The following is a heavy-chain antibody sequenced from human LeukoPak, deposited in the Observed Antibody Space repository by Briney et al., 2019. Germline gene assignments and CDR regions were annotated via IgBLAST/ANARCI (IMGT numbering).Heavy chain of an antibody. CDR3: AIDFVSYGSGSYYNANWFDP. CDR1: GYTFTGYY. J-gene: IGHJ5*02. D-gene: IGHD3-10*01. Sequence: ASVKVSCKASGYTFTGYYMHWVRQAPGQGLEWMGWISPNSGGTNYAQKFQGRVTMTRDTSISTAYMELSRLRSDDTAVYYCAIDFVSYGSGSYYNANWFDPWGQGTLVTVSS. V-gene: IGHV1-2*02. CDR2: ISPNSGGT.